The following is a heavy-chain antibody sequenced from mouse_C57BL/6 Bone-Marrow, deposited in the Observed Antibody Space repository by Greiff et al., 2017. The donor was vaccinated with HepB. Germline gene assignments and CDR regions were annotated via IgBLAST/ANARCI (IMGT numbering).Heavy chain of an antibody. CDR1: GYTFTSYG. CDR2: IYPRSGNT. J-gene: IGHJ4*01. D-gene: IGHD2-2*01. Sequence: QVQLKESGAELARPGASVKLSCKASGYTFTSYGISWVKQRTGQGLEWIGEIYPRSGNTYYNEKFKGKATLTADKSSSTAYMELRSLTSEDSAVYFCARWTGYIMDYWGQGTSVTVSS. CDR3: ARWTGYIMDY. V-gene: IGHV1-81*01.